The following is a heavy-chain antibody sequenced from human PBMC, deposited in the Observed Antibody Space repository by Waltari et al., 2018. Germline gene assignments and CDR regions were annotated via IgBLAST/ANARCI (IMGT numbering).Heavy chain of an antibody. CDR2: LNPGSDYT. CDR3: ARADDQFFDY. V-gene: IGHV1-46*01. Sequence: QVQLVQSGTEVKKPGASVKISCKTSGYAFTNYFMHWVRQAPGQGLEWMGILNPGSDYTGYAQKFQGRVTMTRDTSTTTVYMELSSLTFEDTAVYYCARADDQFFDYWGQGTLVTVSS. CDR1: GYAFTNYF. D-gene: IGHD2-2*01. J-gene: IGHJ4*02.